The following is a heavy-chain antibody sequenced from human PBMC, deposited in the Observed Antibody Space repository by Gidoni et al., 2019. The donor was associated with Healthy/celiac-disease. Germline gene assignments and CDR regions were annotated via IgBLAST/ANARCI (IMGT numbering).Heavy chain of an antibody. V-gene: IGHV5-51*03. Sequence: EVQLVQSGAEVKKPGESLKISCQGSGYSFTSYWIGWVRQMPGKGLEWMGSIYPGDSDTRYSPSFQGQVTISADKSISTAYLQLSSLKASDTAMYYCARPGYYDSSGPRYAFDIWGQGTMVTVSS. D-gene: IGHD3-22*01. J-gene: IGHJ3*02. CDR2: IYPGDSDT. CDR1: GYSFTSYW. CDR3: ARPGYYDSSGPRYAFDI.